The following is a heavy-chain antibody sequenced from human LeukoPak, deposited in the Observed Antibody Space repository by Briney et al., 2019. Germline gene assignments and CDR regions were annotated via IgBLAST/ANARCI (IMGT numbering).Heavy chain of an antibody. CDR3: ARERSHGDRTGGIVDY. V-gene: IGHV1-69*13. D-gene: IGHD4-17*01. CDR2: IIPIFGTA. CDR1: GGTFSGYA. J-gene: IGHJ4*02. Sequence: SVKVSCKASGGTFSGYAISWVRQAPGQGLEWMGGIIPIFGTANYAQKFQGRVTITADESTSTAYMELSSLRSEDTAVYYCARERSHGDRTGGIVDYWGQGTLVTVSS.